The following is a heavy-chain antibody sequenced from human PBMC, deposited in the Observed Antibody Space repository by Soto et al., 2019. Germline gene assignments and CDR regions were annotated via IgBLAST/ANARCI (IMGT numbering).Heavy chain of an antibody. D-gene: IGHD3-10*01. V-gene: IGHV1-69*13. CDR2: IIPIFGTA. J-gene: IGHJ6*02. CDR1: GGTFSSYA. Sequence: ASVKVSCKASGGTFSSYAISWVRQAPGQGLEWMGGIIPIFGTANYAQKFRGRITITADESTSTAYMELSSLRSEDTAVYYCASSITMVRGVIRYYYGMDVWGQGTTVTVSS. CDR3: ASSITMVRGVIRYYYGMDV.